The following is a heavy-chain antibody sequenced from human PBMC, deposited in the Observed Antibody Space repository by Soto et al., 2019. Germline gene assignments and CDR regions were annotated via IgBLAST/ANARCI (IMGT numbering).Heavy chain of an antibody. J-gene: IGHJ6*02. CDR2: VSAGGDMT. Sequence: DVQLLESGGHLVQPGGSLRLSCAASGFTFSSYAMSWVRQAPGKGLEWVSRVSAGGDMTYYSDSVKGRFTISRDNSNDALCLQMNCLRIEDTALYYCARGDRGGSGSPASYYYSGLDVWGQGTTVTVS. CDR1: GFTFSSYA. D-gene: IGHD3-10*01. CDR3: ARGDRGGSGSPASYYYSGLDV. V-gene: IGHV3-23*01.